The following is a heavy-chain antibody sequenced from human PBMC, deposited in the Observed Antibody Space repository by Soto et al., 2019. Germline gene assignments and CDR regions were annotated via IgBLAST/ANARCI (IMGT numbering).Heavy chain of an antibody. CDR1: GFTLSNYG. D-gene: IGHD4-4*01. Sequence: QVQLVESGGGVVQPGRSLRLSCEASGFTLSNYGMHWVRQAPGKGLEWVAVIWSGGSNKYYADSVKGRFTISRDNSKNTLYLQMNSLRAEDTAVYYCARALQYQNWLDPWGQGTLVTVSS. CDR2: IWSGGSNK. V-gene: IGHV3-33*01. J-gene: IGHJ5*02. CDR3: ARALQYQNWLDP.